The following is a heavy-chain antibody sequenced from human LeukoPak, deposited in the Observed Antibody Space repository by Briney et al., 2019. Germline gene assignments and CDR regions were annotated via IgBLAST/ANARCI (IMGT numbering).Heavy chain of an antibody. D-gene: IGHD1-1*01. Sequence: PSETLSLTCTVSGGSISSSSYYWGWIRQPPVKRLEWIGSIYYSGTTYYNPSLKSRVTISVDTSKNQFSLKLSSVTATDTAVYYCARRTTGTHADAFDIWGQGTKVTVSS. CDR3: ARRTTGTHADAFDI. V-gene: IGHV4-39*01. CDR2: IYYSGTT. CDR1: GGSISSSSYY. J-gene: IGHJ3*02.